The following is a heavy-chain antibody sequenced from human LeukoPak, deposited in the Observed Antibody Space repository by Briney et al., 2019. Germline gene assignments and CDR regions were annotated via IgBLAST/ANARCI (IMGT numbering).Heavy chain of an antibody. V-gene: IGHV4-4*02. D-gene: IGHD3-22*01. Sequence: SGTLSLTCAVSGASIICRNWWSWVRQPPGKSLEWIGEMYHGGKTNYNPSLKSRVTISVDTSKNQFSLNLNSVTAADTAVYYCASGEPRYSSRIVVGDNWGQGTLVTVSS. CDR2: MYHGGKT. CDR3: ASGEPRYSSRIVVGDN. CDR1: GASIICRNW. J-gene: IGHJ4*02.